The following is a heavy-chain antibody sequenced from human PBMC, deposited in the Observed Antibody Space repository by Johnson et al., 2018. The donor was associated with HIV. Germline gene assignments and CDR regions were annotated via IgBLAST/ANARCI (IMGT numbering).Heavy chain of an antibody. D-gene: IGHD1-26*01. Sequence: MLLVESGGGLVKPGGSLRLSCAASGFTFNNAWMGWVRQAPGKGLEWVSAISGSGGSTYYADSVKGRFTISRDNAKNSLYLQVNSLRAEDTAVYYCARVGGATGAFDIWGQGTMVTVSS. V-gene: IGHV3-23*04. CDR1: GFTFNNAW. CDR3: ARVGGATGAFDI. CDR2: ISGSGGST. J-gene: IGHJ3*02.